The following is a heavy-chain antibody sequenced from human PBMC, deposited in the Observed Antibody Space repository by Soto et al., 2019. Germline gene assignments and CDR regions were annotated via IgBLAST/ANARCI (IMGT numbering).Heavy chain of an antibody. CDR2: VIPIFGTP. V-gene: IGHV1-69*01. CDR1: GGTFSTYA. J-gene: IGHJ6*02. Sequence: QVQLVQSGAEVKKPGSSVKVSCKAPGGTFSTYAISWVRQAPGQGLEWMGGVIPIFGTPKYAQKFQGRVTITADESTSTGYMELRSLSSEDTAVYYCARSEGGSSSLDIYYYYYYGMDVWGHGTTVTVSS. CDR3: ARSEGGSSSLDIYYYYYYGMDV. D-gene: IGHD2-15*01.